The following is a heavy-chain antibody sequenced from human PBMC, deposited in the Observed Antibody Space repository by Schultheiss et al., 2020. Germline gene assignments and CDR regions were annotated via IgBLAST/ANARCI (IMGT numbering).Heavy chain of an antibody. CDR2: INHSGST. CDR3: ARGPSGPARPYFYYYMDV. V-gene: IGHV4-34*01. Sequence: SETLSLTCAVYGGSFSGYYWSWIRQPPGKGLEWIGEINHSGSTNYNPSLKSRVTISVDTSKNQFSLKLSSVTAADTAVYYCARGPSGPARPYFYYYMDVWGKGTTVTVYS. D-gene: IGHD6-6*01. CDR1: GGSFSGYY. J-gene: IGHJ6*03.